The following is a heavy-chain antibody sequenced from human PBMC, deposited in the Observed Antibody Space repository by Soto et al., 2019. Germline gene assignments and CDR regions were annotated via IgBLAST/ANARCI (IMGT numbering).Heavy chain of an antibody. Sequence: PGGSLRLSCAASGFTVSSNYMSWVRQAPGKGLEWVSVIYSGGSTYYADSVKGRFTISRDNSKNTLYLQMNSLRAEDTAVYYCVGRYVVVTAVEYDYWGQGTLVAVSS. CDR2: IYSGGST. CDR1: GFTVSSNY. CDR3: VGRYVVVTAVEYDY. D-gene: IGHD2-21*02. J-gene: IGHJ4*02. V-gene: IGHV3-53*01.